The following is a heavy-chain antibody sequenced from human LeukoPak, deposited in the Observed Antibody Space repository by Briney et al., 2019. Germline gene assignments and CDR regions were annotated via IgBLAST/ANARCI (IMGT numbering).Heavy chain of an antibody. J-gene: IGHJ1*01. V-gene: IGHV3-23*01. CDR2: ISGSGGST. CDR1: GFTFSNYG. CDR3: ARHRTAVAGISYFQH. D-gene: IGHD6-19*01. Sequence: SGGSLRLSCVASGFTFSNYGMSWVRQAPGKGLQWVSGISGSGGSTHYRDSVKGRFTLSRDNSKSTLYLQMNSLRAEDAAVYYCARHRTAVAGISYFQHWGQGTLVTVSS.